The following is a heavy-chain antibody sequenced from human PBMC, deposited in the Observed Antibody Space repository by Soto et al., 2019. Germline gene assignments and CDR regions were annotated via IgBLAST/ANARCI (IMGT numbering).Heavy chain of an antibody. D-gene: IGHD6-6*01. CDR2: INHSGST. CDR3: ARSGRIAARLYYYYYGMDV. J-gene: IGHJ6*02. V-gene: IGHV4-34*01. Sequence: CIRKPKGRGLEWIGEINHSGSTNYNPSLKSRVTISVDTSKNQFSLKLSSVTAADTAVYYCARSGRIAARLYYYYYGMDVWVQGTTVT.